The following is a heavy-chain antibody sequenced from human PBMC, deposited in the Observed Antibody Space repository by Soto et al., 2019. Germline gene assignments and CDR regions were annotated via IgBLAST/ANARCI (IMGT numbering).Heavy chain of an antibody. CDR1: GGSISSSSYY. J-gene: IGHJ6*02. V-gene: IGHV4-39*01. CDR3: ARHFYYYYYGMDV. Sequence: PSETLSLTCTVSGGSISSSSYYWGWIRQPPGKGLEWIGSIYYSGSTYHNPSLKSRVTISVDTSKNQFSLKLSSVTAADTAVYYCARHFYYYYYGMDVWGQGTTVTVSS. CDR2: IYYSGST.